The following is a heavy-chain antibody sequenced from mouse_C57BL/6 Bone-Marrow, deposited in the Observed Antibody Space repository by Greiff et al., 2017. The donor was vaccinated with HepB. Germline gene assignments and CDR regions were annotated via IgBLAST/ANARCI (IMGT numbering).Heavy chain of an antibody. CDR3: AREGYYFFDY. D-gene: IGHD2-14*01. CDR1: GFTFSDYY. Sequence: DVKLVESAGGLVQPGSSMKLSCTASGFTFSDYYMAWVRQVPEKGLEWVANINYDGSSTYYLDSLKSRFIISRDNAKNILYLQMSSLKSEDTATYYCAREGYYFFDYWGQGTTLTVSS. CDR2: INYDGSST. V-gene: IGHV5-16*01. J-gene: IGHJ2*01.